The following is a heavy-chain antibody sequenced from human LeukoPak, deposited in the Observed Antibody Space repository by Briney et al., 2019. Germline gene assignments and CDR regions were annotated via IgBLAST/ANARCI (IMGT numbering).Heavy chain of an antibody. J-gene: IGHJ5*02. CDR2: ISAYNGNT. Sequence: ASVKVSCRASGYTFTSYGISGVRQAPGQGLEWMGWISAYNGNTNYAQKLQGRVTMTTDTSTRTAYMELRSLRSDDTAVYYCARSGYGSGSYRWFHPWGQGTLVTVSS. CDR1: GYTFTSYG. V-gene: IGHV1-18*04. D-gene: IGHD3-10*01. CDR3: ARSGYGSGSYRWFHP.